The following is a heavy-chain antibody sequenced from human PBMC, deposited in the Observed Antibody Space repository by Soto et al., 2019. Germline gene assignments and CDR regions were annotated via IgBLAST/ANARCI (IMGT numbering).Heavy chain of an antibody. V-gene: IGHV1-18*01. Sequence: ASVKVSCKASGYTFTSYGISWVRQAPGQGLEWMGWISAYNGNTNYAQKLQGRVTMTTDTSTSTAYMGLRSLRSDDTAVYYCARAEVGDILTGESDYWGQGTLVTVSS. D-gene: IGHD3-9*01. CDR3: ARAEVGDILTGESDY. J-gene: IGHJ4*02. CDR2: ISAYNGNT. CDR1: GYTFTSYG.